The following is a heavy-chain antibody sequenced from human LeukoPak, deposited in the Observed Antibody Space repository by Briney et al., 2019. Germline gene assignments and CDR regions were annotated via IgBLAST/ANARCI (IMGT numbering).Heavy chain of an antibody. D-gene: IGHD2-2*01. CDR2: ISSNGGST. CDR1: GFTFSSYA. Sequence: GGSLRLSCAASGFTFSSYAMHWVRQAPGKGLEYVSAISSNGGSTYYANSVKGRFTISRDNSKNTLYLQMGSLRAEDMAVYYCARVVFDCSSTSCDDGGYNWFDPWGQGTLVTVSS. J-gene: IGHJ5*02. CDR3: ARVVFDCSSTSCDDGGYNWFDP. V-gene: IGHV3-64*01.